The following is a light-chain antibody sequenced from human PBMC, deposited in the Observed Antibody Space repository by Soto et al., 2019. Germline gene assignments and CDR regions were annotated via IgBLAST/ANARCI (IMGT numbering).Light chain of an antibody. CDR1: SSDVGGYNY. CDR2: DVS. CDR3: CSYAGNSLWV. J-gene: IGLJ3*02. V-gene: IGLV2-11*01. Sequence: QSALTQPRSVSGSPGQSVTISCTGTSSDVGGYNYVPWYQQHPGKAPKLIIYDVSKWPSGVPDRFSGSKSGNTASLTISGLQAEDEADYYCCSYAGNSLWVFGGGTKVTVL.